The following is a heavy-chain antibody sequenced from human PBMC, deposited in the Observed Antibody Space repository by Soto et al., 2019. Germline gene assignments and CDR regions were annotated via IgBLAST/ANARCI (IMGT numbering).Heavy chain of an antibody. Sequence: QVQLVQSGAEAKKPGASVKVSCKASGYTFTSYGISWVRQAPGQGLEWMGWISAYNGNTNYAQKLQGRVTMTTDTSTSTAYMELRSLRSDDTAVYYCARSDIVVVVAATAAFDIWGQGTMVTVSS. J-gene: IGHJ3*02. D-gene: IGHD2-15*01. CDR1: GYTFTSYG. CDR3: ARSDIVVVVAATAAFDI. V-gene: IGHV1-18*04. CDR2: ISAYNGNT.